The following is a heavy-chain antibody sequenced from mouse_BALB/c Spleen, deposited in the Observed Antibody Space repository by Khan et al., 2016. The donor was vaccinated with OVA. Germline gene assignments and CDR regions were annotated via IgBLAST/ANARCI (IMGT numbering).Heavy chain of an antibody. CDR1: GYTFTNFY. CDR3: TRSLHYCGNSGQAWFAY. D-gene: IGHD2-1*01. Sequence: QVRLQQSGAELVKPGASVKLSCKASGYTFTNFYMYWVRQRPGQGLEWIGQINPTNGGTNYNEKFKSKATLTVDKSSSTAYMQLSSLTSEDSAVYYCTRSLHYCGNSGQAWFAYWGQGTLVTVSA. CDR2: INPTNGGT. J-gene: IGHJ3*01. V-gene: IGHV1S81*02.